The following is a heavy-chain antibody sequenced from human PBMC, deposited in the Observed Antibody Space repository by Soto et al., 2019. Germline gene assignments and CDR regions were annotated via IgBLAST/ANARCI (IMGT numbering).Heavy chain of an antibody. CDR3: ARDNYGPLDY. J-gene: IGHJ4*02. D-gene: IGHD3-10*01. V-gene: IGHV1-2*02. Sequence: QVQLVQSGAEVKKPGASVKVSCRPSGYTFTAYYIHWVRQAPGQGLEWMGWVDPNSGGTRDAQNCQGRVTMTRDTSTSTVYMELHWLRSDDTARYYCARDNYGPLDYWGQGTLVTVSS. CDR2: VDPNSGGT. CDR1: GYTFTAYY.